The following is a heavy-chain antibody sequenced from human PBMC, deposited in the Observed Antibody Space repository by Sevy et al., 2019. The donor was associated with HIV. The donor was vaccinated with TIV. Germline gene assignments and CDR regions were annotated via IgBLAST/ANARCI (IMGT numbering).Heavy chain of an antibody. Sequence: SETLSLTCAVYGGSFSGYYWSWIRQPPGKGLEWIGEINHSGGTNYNPSLKSRVTISVDTSKNQFSLKLSSVTAADTAVYYGARGVRRVLRFFEWLSYFDYWGQGTLVTVSS. V-gene: IGHV4-34*01. CDR3: ARGVRRVLRFFEWLSYFDY. D-gene: IGHD3-3*01. CDR2: INHSGGT. CDR1: GGSFSGYY. J-gene: IGHJ4*02.